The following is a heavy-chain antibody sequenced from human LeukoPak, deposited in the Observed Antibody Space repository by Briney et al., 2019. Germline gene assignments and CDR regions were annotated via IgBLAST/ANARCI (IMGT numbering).Heavy chain of an antibody. Sequence: SETLSLTRTVSGGSISSYYWSWIRQPPGKGLEWIGYIYYSGSTNYNPSLKSRVTISVDTSKNQFSLKLSSVTAADTAVYYCARESSYYFDYWGQGTLVTVFS. CDR2: IYYSGST. J-gene: IGHJ4*02. V-gene: IGHV4-59*01. CDR3: ARESSYYFDY. D-gene: IGHD3-10*01. CDR1: GGSISSYY.